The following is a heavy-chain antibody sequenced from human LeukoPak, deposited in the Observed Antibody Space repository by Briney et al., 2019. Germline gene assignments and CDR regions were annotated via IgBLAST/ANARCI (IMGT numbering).Heavy chain of an antibody. CDR2: MSGSGDTT. V-gene: IGHV3-23*01. J-gene: IGHJ4*02. Sequence: GGSLRLSCAASGFTFSSYSMTWVRQAPGKGLEWVSSMSGSGDTTEYAASVKGRFTISRDNAKKTLYLEMDSLRVEDTAIYYCAKDHAGIAMIVMVLDSWGQGTLVTVSS. D-gene: IGHD3-22*01. CDR1: GFTFSSYS. CDR3: AKDHAGIAMIVMVLDS.